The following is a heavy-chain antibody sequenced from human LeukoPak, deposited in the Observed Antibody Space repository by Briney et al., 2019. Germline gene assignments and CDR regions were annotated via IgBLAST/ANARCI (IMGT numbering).Heavy chain of an antibody. D-gene: IGHD6-6*01. Sequence: GGSLRLSCSASGFTFSSYAMHWVRQAPGKGLEDVSAISSNGGSTYYADSVKGRFTISRDNSKNTLYLQMSSLRAEDTAVYYCVKTSIAARLGYFDYWGQGTLVTVSS. J-gene: IGHJ4*02. CDR3: VKTSIAARLGYFDY. CDR1: GFTFSSYA. CDR2: ISSNGGST. V-gene: IGHV3-64D*09.